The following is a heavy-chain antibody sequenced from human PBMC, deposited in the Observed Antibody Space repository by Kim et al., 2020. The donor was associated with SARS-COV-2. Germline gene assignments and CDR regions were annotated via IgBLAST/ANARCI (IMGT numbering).Heavy chain of an antibody. Sequence: GGSLRLSCAASGFTFSSSAMSWVRQAPGKGLEWVSTISGSGDSTYYADSVQGRLTVSRDNSKNTLYLQMNSLRAEDTAVYYCAKNSGTYYWGQGALVTVSS. J-gene: IGHJ4*02. CDR3: AKNSGTYY. D-gene: IGHD1-26*01. CDR2: ISGSGDST. V-gene: IGHV3-23*01. CDR1: GFTFSSSA.